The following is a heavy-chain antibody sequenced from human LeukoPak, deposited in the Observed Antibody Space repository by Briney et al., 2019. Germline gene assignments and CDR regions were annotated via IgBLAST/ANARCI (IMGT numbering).Heavy chain of an antibody. CDR2: INPNSGGT. CDR3: ARDHTPRLKQWLTTSSGFVVY. J-gene: IGHJ4*02. Sequence: ASVKVSCKASGYTFTCYYMHWVRQAPGQGLEWMGWINPNSGGTNNAQKFQGRVTMTRDTSISTAYMELSRLRSDDTAVYYCARDHTPRLKQWLTTSSGFVVYWGQGTLVIVSS. CDR1: GYTFTCYY. D-gene: IGHD6-19*01. V-gene: IGHV1-2*02.